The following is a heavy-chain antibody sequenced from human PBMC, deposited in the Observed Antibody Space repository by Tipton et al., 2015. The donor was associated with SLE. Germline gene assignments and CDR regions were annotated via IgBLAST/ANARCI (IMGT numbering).Heavy chain of an antibody. Sequence: TLSLTCTVSGDSIISSYWSWIRQPPGKGLEWIGYIYYSGTTNYNPSLKSRVTISVDTSKNQVSLKLSSVTAADTAVYYCASARDHRLVYVYWGQGTLDTVSS. D-gene: IGHD6-19*01. CDR3: ASARDHRLVYVY. V-gene: IGHV4-59*01. CDR1: GDSIISSY. J-gene: IGHJ4*02. CDR2: IYYSGTT.